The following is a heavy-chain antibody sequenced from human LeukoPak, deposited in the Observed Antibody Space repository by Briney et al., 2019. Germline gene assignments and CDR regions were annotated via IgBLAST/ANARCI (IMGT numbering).Heavy chain of an antibody. J-gene: IGHJ4*02. Sequence: ASVKVSCKASGYTFTSYGISWVPQAPGQRLEWMGCISTYNGNTNYAPTLQGRVTMTTDTSTSTAYMELRSLRSDDTAVYYCARMDSSGLDYWGQGTLVTVSS. CDR3: ARMDSSGLDY. CDR1: GYTFTSYG. D-gene: IGHD3-22*01. V-gene: IGHV1-18*01. CDR2: ISTYNGNT.